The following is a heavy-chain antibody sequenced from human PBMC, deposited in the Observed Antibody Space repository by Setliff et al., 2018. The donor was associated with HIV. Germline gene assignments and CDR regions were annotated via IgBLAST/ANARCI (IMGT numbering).Heavy chain of an antibody. D-gene: IGHD2-15*01. CDR2: ISGSGGSA. CDR3: AKDRGVVG. Sequence: GGSLRLSCTASGFTFGDYAMSWVRQAPGKGLEWVSGISGSGGSAFYADSVKGRFTISRDNSKNTLYLQMNSLRAEDTAVYYCAKDRGVVGWGQGTLVTVSS. CDR1: GFTFGDYA. V-gene: IGHV3-23*01. J-gene: IGHJ4*02.